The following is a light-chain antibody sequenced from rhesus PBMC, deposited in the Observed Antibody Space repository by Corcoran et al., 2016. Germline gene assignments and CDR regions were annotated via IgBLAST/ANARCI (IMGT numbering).Light chain of an antibody. CDR1: ENVNNY. Sequence: DIQMTQSPSSLSASVGDRVTSTCRASENVNNYLHWYQQKPGKAPKLLIYAASTLQSGVPSRFSGSGSGTDYTFTISSLQPEDVATYYCQHSYGTPFTFGPGTKLDIK. CDR3: QHSYGTPFT. J-gene: IGKJ3*01. V-gene: IGKV1-74*01. CDR2: AAS.